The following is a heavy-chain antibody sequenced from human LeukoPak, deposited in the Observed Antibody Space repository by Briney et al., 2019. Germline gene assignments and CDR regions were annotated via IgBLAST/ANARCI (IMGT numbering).Heavy chain of an antibody. D-gene: IGHD3-22*01. J-gene: IGHJ5*02. V-gene: IGHV4-39*02. Sequence: SETLSLTCTISGGSISSSIYNWGWIRQSPGKGLEWIGSIYYIGITNYNPSLKSRVTISVDTSKNQFSLRLSSVTAADTSVYYCARERDYYDSSGDNWFDPWGQGTLATVSS. CDR3: ARERDYYDSSGDNWFDP. CDR1: GGSISSSIYN. CDR2: IYYIGIT.